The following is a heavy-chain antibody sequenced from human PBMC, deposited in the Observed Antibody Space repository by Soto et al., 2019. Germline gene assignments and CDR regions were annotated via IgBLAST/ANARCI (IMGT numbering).Heavy chain of an antibody. Sequence: QVQLVQSGAEVKKPGSSVKVSCKDSGDTFRRYSITWVRQAPGQGVEWMGRINPIVEIARYAQKFQGRVTITVDKTTTTAHMELTSLRSEDTAVYYCARDRRTNYDYYGMDVWGQGTTVTVSS. CDR3: ARDRRTNYDYYGMDV. V-gene: IGHV1-69*08. CDR2: INPIVEIA. J-gene: IGHJ6*02. CDR1: GDTFRRYS.